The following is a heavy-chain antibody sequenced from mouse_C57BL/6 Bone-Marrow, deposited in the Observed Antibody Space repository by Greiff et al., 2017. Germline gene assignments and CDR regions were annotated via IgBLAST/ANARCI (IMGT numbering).Heavy chain of an antibody. CDR2: IHPNSGST. CDR3: ASASSSSWFAY. J-gene: IGHJ3*01. Sequence: QVQLQQPGAELVKPGASVKLSCKASGYTFTSYWMHWVKQRPGQGLEWIGMIHPNSGSTNYNEKFKSKATLTVDKSSSTAYMQLSSLTSEDSAVYYCASASSSSWFAYWGQGTLVTVSA. CDR1: GYTFTSYW. V-gene: IGHV1-64*01. D-gene: IGHD1-1*01.